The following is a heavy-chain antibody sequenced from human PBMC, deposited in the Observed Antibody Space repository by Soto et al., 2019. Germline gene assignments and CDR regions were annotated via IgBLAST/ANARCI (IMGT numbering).Heavy chain of an antibody. CDR2: IIPFLGVT. CDR1: GGTFSPYT. V-gene: IGHV1-69*08. CDR3: ARDWESTVSTWSFGAF. Sequence: QVQLVQSGAEVKKPGSSVKVSCKASGGTFSPYTVNWVRQAPGQGLEWMGRIIPFLGVTNYAQKFQARVPLTADTSTNTAYMELSGLRFEDTAVYYCARDWESTVSTWSFGAFWGRGTLVTVSS. J-gene: IGHJ4*02. D-gene: IGHD3-10*01.